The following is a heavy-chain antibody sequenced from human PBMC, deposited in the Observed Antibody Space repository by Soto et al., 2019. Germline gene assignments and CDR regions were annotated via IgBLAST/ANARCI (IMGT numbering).Heavy chain of an antibody. J-gene: IGHJ4*02. D-gene: IGHD3-22*01. V-gene: IGHV3-23*01. Sequence: GGSLRLSCAASGFTFSSYAMSWVRQAPGKGLEWVSAISGSGGSTYYADSVKGRFTISRDNSKNTLYLQMNSLRAEDTAVYYCASPSLIYYYDSSGYHHVDYWGQGTLVTVSS. CDR1: GFTFSSYA. CDR2: ISGSGGST. CDR3: ASPSLIYYYDSSGYHHVDY.